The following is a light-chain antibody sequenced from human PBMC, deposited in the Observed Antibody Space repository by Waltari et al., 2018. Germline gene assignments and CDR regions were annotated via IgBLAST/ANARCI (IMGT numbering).Light chain of an antibody. CDR2: VNS. Sequence: QSVLTQPPSVSGAPGQRVTISCTGTTSNIGAGYAVYWYQQLPGTVPKLLIFVNSKRPSGVPDRFSGSKSGTSASLVITGLQAEDEADYYCQSYDSSLSGKVFGGGTKLTVL. J-gene: IGLJ2*01. V-gene: IGLV1-40*01. CDR3: QSYDSSLSGKV. CDR1: TSNIGAGYA.